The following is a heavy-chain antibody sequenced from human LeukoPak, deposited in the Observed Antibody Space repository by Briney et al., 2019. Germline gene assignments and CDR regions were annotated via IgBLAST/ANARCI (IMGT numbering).Heavy chain of an antibody. CDR3: ARGPDGVQQLAGPFDY. CDR1: AGSIISGGYY. Sequence: SQTLSLTRTVSAGSIISGGYYWSWIRQHPGKGLEWIGYIYYSGNTYYNPSLKSRVTISVDTSKNQFSLKLSSVAAADSAVYYGARGPDGVQQLAGPFDYWGQGTLVTVSS. CDR2: IYYSGNT. J-gene: IGHJ4*02. V-gene: IGHV4-31*03. D-gene: IGHD6-13*01.